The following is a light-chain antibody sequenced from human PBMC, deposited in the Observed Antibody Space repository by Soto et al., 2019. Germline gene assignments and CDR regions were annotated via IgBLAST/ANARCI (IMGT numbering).Light chain of an antibody. J-gene: IGKJ4*01. CDR3: QQYGSSPLT. CDR2: GAS. CDR1: QSVSSSY. Sequence: EIVLTQSPATLSLSPGERATLSCRASQSVSSSYLAWYQQKPGQAPRLRIYGASSRAAAIPDGFSGSGSGTDFTLTISRLEPEDFAVYYCQQYGSSPLTFGGGTKVVIK. V-gene: IGKV3-20*01.